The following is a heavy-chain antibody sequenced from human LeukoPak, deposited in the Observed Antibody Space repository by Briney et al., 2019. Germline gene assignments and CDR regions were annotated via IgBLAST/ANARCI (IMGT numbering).Heavy chain of an antibody. V-gene: IGHV3-30*04. D-gene: IGHD2-21*02. Sequence: GGSLRLSCAASGFTFSSYAMHWVRQAPGKGLEWVAVISYDGSNKYYADSVKGRFTISRDDSQNTLYLHTNSLRAEDTAVYYCAREQSGDDYSYDYWGQGTLVTVSS. CDR3: AREQSGDDYSYDY. J-gene: IGHJ4*02. CDR2: ISYDGSNK. CDR1: GFTFSSYA.